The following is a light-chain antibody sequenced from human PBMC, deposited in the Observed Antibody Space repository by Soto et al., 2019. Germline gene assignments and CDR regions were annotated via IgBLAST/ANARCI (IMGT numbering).Light chain of an antibody. CDR1: QSVSNY. Sequence: EIVVTQPPSTVFLLPAHRDTIPCRASQSVSNYLAWYQQKPGQTPRLLIYGMSARATGIPDRFSGSGSGTDFTLTISRLEPEDFAVYYCQQYDSSPLTFGGGTKVDIK. CDR3: QQYDSSPLT. J-gene: IGKJ4*01. V-gene: IGKV3-20*01. CDR2: GMS.